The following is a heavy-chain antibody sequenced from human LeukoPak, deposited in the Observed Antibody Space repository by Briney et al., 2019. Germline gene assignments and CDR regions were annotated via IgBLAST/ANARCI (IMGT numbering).Heavy chain of an antibody. Sequence: GASVKVSCKASGYTFTSYGISWVRQAPGQGLEWMGWINTYNGNTKFAQKLQGRVTMTTDTSTSTAYMELRSLRSDDTAVYYCARDLVHRRLLASTYNWFDPWGQGTLVIVSS. CDR2: INTYNGNT. CDR1: GYTFTSYG. D-gene: IGHD2/OR15-2a*01. CDR3: ARDLVHRRLLASTYNWFDP. V-gene: IGHV1-18*01. J-gene: IGHJ5*02.